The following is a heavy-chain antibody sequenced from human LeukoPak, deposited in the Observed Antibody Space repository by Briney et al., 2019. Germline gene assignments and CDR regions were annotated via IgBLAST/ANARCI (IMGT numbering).Heavy chain of an antibody. CDR1: GYTFTSHD. CDR3: ANLALRHTRGAFDI. V-gene: IGHV1-8*01. CDR2: MNPNSGNT. Sequence: ASVKVSCKASGYTFTSHDINWVRQATGQGLEWMGWMNPNSGNTGYPQKFQGRVTMTRDTSINTAYMELHSLRSEDTAVYYCANLALRHTRGAFDIWGQGTMVTVSS. J-gene: IGHJ3*02. D-gene: IGHD4/OR15-4a*01.